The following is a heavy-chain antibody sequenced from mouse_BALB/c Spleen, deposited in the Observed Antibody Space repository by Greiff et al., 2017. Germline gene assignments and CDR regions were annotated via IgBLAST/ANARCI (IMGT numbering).Heavy chain of an antibody. CDR3: ARGDYGSSPFAY. D-gene: IGHD1-1*01. V-gene: IGHV1S135*01. Sequence: ESGPELMKPGASVKISCKASGYSFTSYYMHWVKQSHGKSLEWIGYIDPFNGGTSYNQKFKGKATLTVDKSSSTAYMHLSSLTSEDSAVYYCARGDYGSSPFAYWGQGTLVTVSA. CDR1: GYSFTSYY. J-gene: IGHJ3*01. CDR2: IDPFNGGT.